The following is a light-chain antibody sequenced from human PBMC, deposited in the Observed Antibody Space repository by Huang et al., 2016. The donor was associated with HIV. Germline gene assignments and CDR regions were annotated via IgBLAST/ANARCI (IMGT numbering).Light chain of an antibody. CDR1: QSVSNY. Sequence: EIVLTQSPGTLSLSPGERATLSCRASQSVSNYLAWYQQKPGQAPRLLIYGASSSATGIPDRFSGRGSGTDFTLTISRLEPEDFAFYYCQQYGGSPLTFGGGIKVETK. CDR3: QQYGGSPLT. V-gene: IGKV3-20*01. CDR2: GAS. J-gene: IGKJ4*01.